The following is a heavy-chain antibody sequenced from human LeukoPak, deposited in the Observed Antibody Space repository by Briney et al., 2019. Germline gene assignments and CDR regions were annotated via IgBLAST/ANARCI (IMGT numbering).Heavy chain of an antibody. J-gene: IGHJ4*02. CDR3: VRGIDTTGYFNY. D-gene: IGHD3-22*01. V-gene: IGHV7-4-1*02. CDR1: GYTFSTYP. Sequence: GASVKVSCKASGYTFSTYPMNWVRQAPGQGLEWMGWINTNTGSPTYAQGLIGRFVSSLDTSVSTAFLQINSLKAEDTALYYCVRGIDTTGYFNYWGQGTLVTVSS. CDR2: INTNTGSP.